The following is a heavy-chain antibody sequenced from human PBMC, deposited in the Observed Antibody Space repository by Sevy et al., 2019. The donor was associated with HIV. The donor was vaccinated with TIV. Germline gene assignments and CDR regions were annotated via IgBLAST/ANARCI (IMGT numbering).Heavy chain of an antibody. Sequence: GGSLRLSCAASGFTFSKYWMSWVRQAPGKGLEWVDNINQDGSEKYYVDSVKGRFTISRNNGKNSLYLQMNSLSAEDTAVYYCARETGSSHFDYWGQGTLVTVSS. D-gene: IGHD3-10*01. J-gene: IGHJ4*02. CDR3: ARETGSSHFDY. CDR1: GFTFSKYW. CDR2: INQDGSEK. V-gene: IGHV3-7*01.